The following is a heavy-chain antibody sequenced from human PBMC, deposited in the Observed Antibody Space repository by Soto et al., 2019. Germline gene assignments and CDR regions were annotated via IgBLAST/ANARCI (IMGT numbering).Heavy chain of an antibody. Sequence: ASVKVSCKTSGYTFSNYGITWVRQAPGQPLEWLGWISLYSDGTNYAQKFQGRVSMTTDTSTTTAYMELRGLRSDDTAVYYCARVVPGAEAWFGPWGQGTLVTVSS. J-gene: IGHJ5*02. V-gene: IGHV1-18*01. D-gene: IGHD2-2*01. CDR2: ISLYSDGT. CDR3: ARVVPGAEAWFGP. CDR1: GYTFSNYG.